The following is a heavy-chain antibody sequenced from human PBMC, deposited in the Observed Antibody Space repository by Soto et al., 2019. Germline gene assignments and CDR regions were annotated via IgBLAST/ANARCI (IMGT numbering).Heavy chain of an antibody. V-gene: IGHV1-3*01. J-gene: IGHJ6*02. CDR3: ARAELRYFDWLFTSHYYYGMDV. Sequence: ASVKVSCKASGYPFTSYASPWVRQAPGQRLEWMGWINAGNGNTKYSQKFQGRVTITRDTSASTAYMELSSLRSEDTAVYYCARAELRYFDWLFTSHYYYGMDVWG. D-gene: IGHD3-9*01. CDR1: GYPFTSYA. CDR2: INAGNGNT.